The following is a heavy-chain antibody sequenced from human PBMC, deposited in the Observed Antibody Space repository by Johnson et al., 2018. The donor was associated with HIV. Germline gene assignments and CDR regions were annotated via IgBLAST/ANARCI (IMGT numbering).Heavy chain of an antibody. Sequence: VQLVESGGGVVRPGGSLRLSCAASGFTFDDYALHWVRQAPGKGLEWVSVLTTAGDSTRYADSVKGRFTISRDNAKNSLYLQMNSLRAEDTAVYYCARDTGGGEPYDIWGQGTMVTVSS. J-gene: IGHJ3*02. CDR2: LTTAGDST. V-gene: IGHV3-20*04. CDR3: ARDTGGGEPYDI. D-gene: IGHD2-21*01. CDR1: GFTFDDYA.